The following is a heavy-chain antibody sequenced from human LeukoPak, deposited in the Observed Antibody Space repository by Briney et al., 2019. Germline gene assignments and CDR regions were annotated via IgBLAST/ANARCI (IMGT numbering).Heavy chain of an antibody. CDR3: ATYAQKWVPSDS. J-gene: IGHJ5*02. D-gene: IGHD3-16*01. Sequence: GGSLRLSCAASGFTFSASPMIWVRQVSGKGLEWVSVIYGNGREIHYADFVKGRFTISRDNSKNALFLQMNSLRAEDTAVYYCATYAQKWVPSDSWGQGTLVTVSS. CDR2: IYGNGREI. V-gene: IGHV3-23*01. CDR1: GFTFSASP.